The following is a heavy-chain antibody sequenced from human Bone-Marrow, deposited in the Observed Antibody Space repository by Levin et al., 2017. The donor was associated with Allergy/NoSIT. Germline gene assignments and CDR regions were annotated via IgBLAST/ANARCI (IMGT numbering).Heavy chain of an antibody. V-gene: IGHV5-10-1*01. D-gene: IGHD6-19*01. Sequence: GESLKISCKGSGYTFTSYWITWVRQMPGKGLEWMGRIDPSDSYTNYSPSFQGHVTFSVDQSISTAYLRWTSLKASDTAIYFCARHTRTSGWDVGNPFWGQGTQVTVSS. CDR1: GYTFTSYW. CDR3: ARHTRTSGWDVGNPF. CDR2: IDPSDSYT. J-gene: IGHJ4*02.